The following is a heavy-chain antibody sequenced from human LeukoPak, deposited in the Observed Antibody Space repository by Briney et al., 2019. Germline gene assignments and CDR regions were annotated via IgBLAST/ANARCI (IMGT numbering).Heavy chain of an antibody. CDR2: IIPILGIA. V-gene: IGHV1-69*04. CDR3: AGGPLAAAGTLAFDI. J-gene: IGHJ3*02. Sequence: ASVKVSCKASGGTFSSYAISWVRQAPGQGLEWMGRIIPILGIANYAQKFQGRVTITADKSTSTAYIELSSLRSEDTAVYYCAGGPLAAAGTLAFDIWGQGTMVTVSS. CDR1: GGTFSSYA. D-gene: IGHD6-13*01.